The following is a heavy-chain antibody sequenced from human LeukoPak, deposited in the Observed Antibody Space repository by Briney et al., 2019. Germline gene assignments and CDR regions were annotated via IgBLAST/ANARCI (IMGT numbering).Heavy chain of an antibody. CDR3: ARVGFYRSIDY. V-gene: IGHV3-30-3*01. Sequence: GGSLRLSCAASGFAFSNFAMHWVRQAPGKGLEWVAVISYDGSNKYYADSVKGRFTISRDNSKNTLYLQMNSLRAEDTAVYYCARVGFYRSIDYWGQGTLVTVSS. D-gene: IGHD3-16*02. J-gene: IGHJ4*02. CDR1: GFAFSNFA. CDR2: ISYDGSNK.